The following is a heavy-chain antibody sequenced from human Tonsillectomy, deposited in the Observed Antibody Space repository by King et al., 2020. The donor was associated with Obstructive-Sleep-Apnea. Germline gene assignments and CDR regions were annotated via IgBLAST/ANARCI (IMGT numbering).Heavy chain of an antibody. CDR1: GVSISSSSDY. Sequence: QLQESGPGLVKPSETLSLTCTVSGVSISSSSDYWAWIRQPPGKGLEWIGSLYYSGSTYYNPSLKSRVTISVDTSKNQFSLKLSSVTAADTAVYYCARPVREGYGDLCAFHIWGQGTMVTVSS. J-gene: IGHJ3*02. CDR2: LYYSGST. V-gene: IGHV4-39*07. D-gene: IGHD4-17*01. CDR3: ARPVREGYGDLCAFHI.